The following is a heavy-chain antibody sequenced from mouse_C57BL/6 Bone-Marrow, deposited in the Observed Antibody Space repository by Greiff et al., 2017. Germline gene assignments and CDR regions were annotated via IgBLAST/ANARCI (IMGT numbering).Heavy chain of an antibody. CDR3: ARTLYYYGSAWFAY. CDR2: INPYNGGT. CDR1: GYTFTDYY. J-gene: IGHJ3*01. Sequence: VQLQQSGPVLVKPGASVKMSCKASGYTFTDYYMNWVKQSHGKSLEWIGVINPYNGGTSYNQKFKGKATLTVDKSSSTAYMELNSLTSEDSAVYYCARTLYYYGSAWFAYWGQGTLVTASA. D-gene: IGHD1-1*01. V-gene: IGHV1-19*01.